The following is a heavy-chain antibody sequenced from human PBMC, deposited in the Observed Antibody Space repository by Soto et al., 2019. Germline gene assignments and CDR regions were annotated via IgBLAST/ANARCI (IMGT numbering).Heavy chain of an antibody. D-gene: IGHD3-16*01. CDR1: SGSFRGYY. J-gene: IGHJ4*02. V-gene: IGHV4-34*01. Sequence: SETLSLTCAVYSGSFRGYYCSWIRQPPGKGLERIGEIYHGLSIVYNPSLKSRVTISGDSSKNQFSLKLSSVTAADTAVYYCARHGGYYFDYWGQGTLVTVSS. CDR3: ARHGGYYFDY. CDR2: IYHGLSI.